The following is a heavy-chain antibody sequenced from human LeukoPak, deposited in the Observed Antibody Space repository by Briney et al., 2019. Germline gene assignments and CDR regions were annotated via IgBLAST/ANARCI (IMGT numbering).Heavy chain of an antibody. V-gene: IGHV3-30*04. Sequence: GRSLRLSCAASGFTFNSYAMHWVRQAPGKGLEWVAVISYDGSNKYYADSVKGRFTISRDNSKNTLYLQMNSLRAEDTAVYYCARQSTRSWYVSWFDPWGQGTLVTVSS. J-gene: IGHJ5*02. CDR3: ARQSTRSWYVSWFDP. CDR2: ISYDGSNK. CDR1: GFTFNSYA. D-gene: IGHD6-13*01.